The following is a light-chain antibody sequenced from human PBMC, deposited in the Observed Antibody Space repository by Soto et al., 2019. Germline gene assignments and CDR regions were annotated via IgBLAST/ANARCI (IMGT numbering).Light chain of an antibody. Sequence: QCVLTQAASGSGAPGEGGGIFCTGTSSDVGSYNRVSWYQQPPGTAPKLMIYDVSNRPSGVPDRFSGSKSGNTASLTISGLQAEDEADYYCSSYTTSSTYVFGTGTKVTVL. CDR1: SSDVGSYNR. J-gene: IGLJ1*01. CDR2: DVS. CDR3: SSYTTSSTYV. V-gene: IGLV2-18*02.